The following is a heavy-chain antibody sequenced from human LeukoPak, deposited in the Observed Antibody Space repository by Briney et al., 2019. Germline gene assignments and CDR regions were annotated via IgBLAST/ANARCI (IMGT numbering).Heavy chain of an antibody. J-gene: IGHJ5*02. Sequence: GGSLRLSCAASGFTFSDLALSWVRQAPGMGLEWVSAISGSGGTTHYADSVKGRFTISRDNSNSALYLQMNSLRADDTAVYFCAKEIPQFDPWGQGTLVTVSS. CDR1: GFTFSDLA. D-gene: IGHD2-21*01. CDR2: ISGSGGTT. V-gene: IGHV3-23*01. CDR3: AKEIPQFDP.